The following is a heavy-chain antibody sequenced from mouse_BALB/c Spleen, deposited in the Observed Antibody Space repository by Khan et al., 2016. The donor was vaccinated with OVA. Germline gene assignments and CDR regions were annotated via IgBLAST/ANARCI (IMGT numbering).Heavy chain of an antibody. CDR2: IWTGGDT. J-gene: IGHJ3*01. D-gene: IGHD4-1*01. V-gene: IGHV2-9*02. CDR1: GFSLTTYG. Sequence: QVQLKQSGPGLVAPSQSLSITCTVSGFSLTTYGVHWVRQPPGKGLEWLGVIWTGGDTNYNSALMSRLNIRNDNSKSQVFLKMTSLQTADTAMYYCARWNWDGFAIWGQGTLVTVSA. CDR3: ARWNWDGFAI.